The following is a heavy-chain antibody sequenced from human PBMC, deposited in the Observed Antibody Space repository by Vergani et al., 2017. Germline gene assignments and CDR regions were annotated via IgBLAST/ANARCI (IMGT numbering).Heavy chain of an antibody. CDR1: GGSISSGGNY. V-gene: IGHV4-31*03. CDR2: SSYSRST. J-gene: IGHJ4*02. D-gene: IGHD3-3*01. Sequence: QVQLQESGPGLVKPSQTLSLTCTVSGGSISSGGNYWSRIRPHPGKGLVWIGYSSYSRSTYYNPSLKSRVTISVDTSKNQFSLKLSSVTAADTAVYYCARDSVGVVSIWGQGTLVTVSS. CDR3: ARDSVGVVSI.